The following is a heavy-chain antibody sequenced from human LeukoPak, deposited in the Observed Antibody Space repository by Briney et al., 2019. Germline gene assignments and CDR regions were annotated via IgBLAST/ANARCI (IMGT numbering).Heavy chain of an antibody. CDR2: IYHSGST. V-gene: IGHV4-38-2*01. J-gene: IGHJ4*02. CDR3: ARHRGLGGSSSYFDY. Sequence: SETLSLTCAVSGYSISSGYYWGWIRQPPGKGLEWIGSIYHSGSTYYNPSLKSRVTESVDTSKNQFSLKLSSVTAADTAVYYCARHRGLGGSSSYFDYWGQGTLVTVSS. CDR1: GYSISSGYY. D-gene: IGHD6-6*01.